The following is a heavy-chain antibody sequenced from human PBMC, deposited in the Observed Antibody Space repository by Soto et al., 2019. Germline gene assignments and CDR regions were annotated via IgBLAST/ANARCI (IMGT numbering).Heavy chain of an antibody. J-gene: IGHJ4*02. D-gene: IGHD3-22*01. Sequence: ASVKVSCKASGYTFTSYFMHWVRQAPGQGLEWMGIIKPSDSSTSYAQKFQGRVTMTRDTSTSTVYMELSSLRSEDTAVYYCARDWAHYDSSGYSDHWGQGTLVTVSS. V-gene: IGHV1-46*01. CDR2: IKPSDSST. CDR3: ARDWAHYDSSGYSDH. CDR1: GYTFTSYF.